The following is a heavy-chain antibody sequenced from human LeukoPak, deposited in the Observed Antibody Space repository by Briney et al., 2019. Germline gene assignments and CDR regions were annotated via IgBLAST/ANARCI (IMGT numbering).Heavy chain of an antibody. CDR3: ARHNLGNSGSYL. CDR1: GDSISSSSYY. CDR2: MYYSGTT. D-gene: IGHD1-26*01. Sequence: PAQTLSLTCTVYGDSISSSSYYCGWIRQTPGKGLEWIGSMYYSGTTNYNPSLKSRVTISVDTSKNQFSLKLSSVTAADTAVYYCARHNLGNSGSYLWGQGTLVTVSS. J-gene: IGHJ4*02. V-gene: IGHV4-39*01.